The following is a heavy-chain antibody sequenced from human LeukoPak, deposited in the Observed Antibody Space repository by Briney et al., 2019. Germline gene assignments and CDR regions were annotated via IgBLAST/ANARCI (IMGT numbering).Heavy chain of an antibody. CDR1: GGSFSGYY. J-gene: IGHJ4*02. V-gene: IGHV4-34*01. CDR3: ASSDGLPPRSDSSYDVFDY. CDR2: IYHSGRT. D-gene: IGHD5-12*01. Sequence: SETLSLTCAVYGGSFSGYYWSWIRQPPGKGLEWIGEIYHSGRTNYNPSLKSRVTISLDKSKNHFSLNLSSVTAADTALYYCASSDGLPPRSDSSYDVFDYWGQGTLVTVSS.